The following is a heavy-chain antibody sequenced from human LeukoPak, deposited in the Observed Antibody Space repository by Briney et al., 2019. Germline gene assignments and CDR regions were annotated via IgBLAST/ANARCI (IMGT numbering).Heavy chain of an antibody. Sequence: GGSLRLSCAASGFTFSIYGMHWVRQAPGKGLEWVAVIWYDGSNKYYADSVKGRFTISRDNSKNTLYLQMNSLRAEDTAVYYCARTVTYYYGMDVWGQGTTVTVSS. CDR2: IWYDGSNK. J-gene: IGHJ6*02. CDR1: GFTFSIYG. CDR3: ARTVTYYYGMDV. D-gene: IGHD4-17*01. V-gene: IGHV3-33*01.